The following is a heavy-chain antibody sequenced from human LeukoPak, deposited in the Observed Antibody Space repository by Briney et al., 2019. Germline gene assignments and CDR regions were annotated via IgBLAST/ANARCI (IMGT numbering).Heavy chain of an antibody. CDR1: GGSISSYY. CDR2: IYYRGST. D-gene: IGHD3-10*01. Sequence: PSETLSLTCTFYGGSISSYYWSWIRQPPGKGLEWIGYIYYRGSTNYNPSLKSRVTISAADTAVYYCARGPGGSGTRPPYTFYYGMDVWGQGTTVTVSS. J-gene: IGHJ6*02. V-gene: IGHV4-59*01. CDR3: YGMDV.